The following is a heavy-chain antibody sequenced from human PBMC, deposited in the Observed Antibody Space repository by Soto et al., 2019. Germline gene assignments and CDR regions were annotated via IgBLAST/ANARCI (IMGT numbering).Heavy chain of an antibody. CDR3: AVDYYYDSSGYYYVY. V-gene: IGHV4-31*02. J-gene: IGHJ4*02. CDR1: GGSISSGGYY. D-gene: IGHD3-22*01. CDR2: IYYSGST. Sequence: PSETLSLTXTVSGGSISSGGYYWSWIRQHPGKGLEWIGYIYYSGSTYYNPSLKSRVTISVDTSKNQFSLKLSSVTAADTAVYYCAVDYYYDSSGYYYVYWGQGTLVTVSS.